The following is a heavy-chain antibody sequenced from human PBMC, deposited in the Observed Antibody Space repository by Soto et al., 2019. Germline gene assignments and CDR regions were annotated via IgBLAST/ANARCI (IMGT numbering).Heavy chain of an antibody. CDR1: GGSFSGYY. D-gene: IGHD7-27*01. Sequence: QVQLQQWGAGLLKPSETLSLTCAVYGGSFSGYYWSWIRQPPGKGLEWIGEINHSGSTNYNPSVKSRVSRSTDTSKNQLSLRVSSVTAADTAVYYCGRGWGRISDSRAQASLVTVSS. V-gene: IGHV4-34*01. J-gene: IGHJ4*02. CDR3: GRGWGRISDS. CDR2: INHSGST.